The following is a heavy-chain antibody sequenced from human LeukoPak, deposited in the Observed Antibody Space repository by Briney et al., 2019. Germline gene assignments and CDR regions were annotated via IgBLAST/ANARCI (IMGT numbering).Heavy chain of an antibody. D-gene: IGHD6-13*01. J-gene: IGHJ6*03. CDR1: GGSIISTTYY. CDR3: ARASGSSWYERRLHAYYYYMDV. CDR2: IDYSGST. Sequence: SETLSLTCTVSGGSIISTTYYWGWIRQPPGEGLEWIGCIDYSGSTYYNPSLKSRVTISVDTSKNQFSLNLSSVTAADTAVYSCARASGSSWYERRLHAYYYYMDVWGKGTTVTVSS. V-gene: IGHV4-39*07.